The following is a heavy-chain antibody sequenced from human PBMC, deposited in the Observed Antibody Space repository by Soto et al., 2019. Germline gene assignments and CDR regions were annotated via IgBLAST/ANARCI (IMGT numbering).Heavy chain of an antibody. CDR2: ISYEGNNK. V-gene: IGHV3-30*18. J-gene: IGHJ4*02. CDR3: AKSVYNWNDGFFDY. Sequence: QVQLVESGGGVVQPGRSLRLSCAASGFTFSTYGMHWVRQAPGKGLEWVAVISYEGNNKYYAESVKGRFTISRDNSKNTLYLQMSSLRAEDTAVYYCAKSVYNWNDGFFDYWGQGTLVTVSS. CDR1: GFTFSTYG. D-gene: IGHD1-1*01.